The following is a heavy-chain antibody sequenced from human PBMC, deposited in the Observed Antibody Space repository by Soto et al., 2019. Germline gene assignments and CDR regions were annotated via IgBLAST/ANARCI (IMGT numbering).Heavy chain of an antibody. Sequence: QLQLQESGSRLVRPSQTLSLTCAVSGGSLSSDGYSWNWLRQPPGKGLEWIGYIYQSGSTSYNPSLKSRVSISIDMSKKPFSPRLTSVTAADAAVYYCAGADWKHRLDYWGQGTLISVSS. CDR1: GGSLSSDGYS. V-gene: IGHV4-30-2*01. J-gene: IGHJ4*02. CDR3: AGADWKHRLDY. D-gene: IGHD1-1*01. CDR2: IYQSGST.